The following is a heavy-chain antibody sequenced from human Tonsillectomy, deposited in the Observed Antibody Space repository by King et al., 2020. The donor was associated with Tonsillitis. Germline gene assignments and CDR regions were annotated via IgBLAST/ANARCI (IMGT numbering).Heavy chain of an antibody. CDR3: VRDPQEGYCKRGSCQSVRGDHYHGMDV. D-gene: IGHD2-15*01. Sequence: VQLVESGGGLVQPGGSLRLSCAASGFNFNTYSMNWVRQAPGKGLEWISYINRVSSAMFYADSVKGRVTIPRDNAKNSLYLQMNSLRDEDTGIYYCVRDPQEGYCKRGSCQSVRGDHYHGMDVWGQGTTVTVSS. J-gene: IGHJ6*02. V-gene: IGHV3-48*02. CDR2: INRVSSAM. CDR1: GFNFNTYS.